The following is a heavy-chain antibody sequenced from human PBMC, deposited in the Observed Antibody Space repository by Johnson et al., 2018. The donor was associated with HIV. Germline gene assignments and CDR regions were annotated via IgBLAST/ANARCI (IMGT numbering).Heavy chain of an antibody. V-gene: IGHV3-73*01. CDR2: IRSKANNYAT. Sequence: VQLVESGGGLVQPGGSLKLSCAASGFFFSGSAMHWVRQASGKGLEWVGRIRSKANNYATTYAASLKGRFTISRDNGKNSLYLQMNSLRVDDTALYYCARASHYADAFDIWGQGTMVTVSS. CDR3: ARASHYADAFDI. CDR1: GFFFSGSA. D-gene: IGHD2-2*01. J-gene: IGHJ3*02.